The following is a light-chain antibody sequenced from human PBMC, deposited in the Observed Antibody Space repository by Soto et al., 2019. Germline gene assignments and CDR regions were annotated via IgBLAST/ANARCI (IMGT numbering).Light chain of an antibody. CDR2: LNSDGTH. CDR3: QTWGTGIYV. V-gene: IGLV4-69*01. J-gene: IGLJ7*01. Sequence: QLVLTQSPSASASLGASVKLTCTLSSGHSSYAIAWHQQQPEKGPRYLMKLNSDGTHSKGDGIPDRFSGSSSGAERYLSIYRLQSEDEADYYCQTWGTGIYVFGGGTQLTVL. CDR1: SGHSSYA.